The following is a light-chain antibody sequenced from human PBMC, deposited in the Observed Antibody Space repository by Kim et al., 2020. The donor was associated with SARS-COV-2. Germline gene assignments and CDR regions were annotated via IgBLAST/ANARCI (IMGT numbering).Light chain of an antibody. CDR3: QVWDGGSPRPGV. CDR1: NIGSKT. Sequence: SYELTQPPSVSVAPGKTARITCGGNNIGSKTVHWYQQKPGRAPVLVVHDDTDRPSGIPERFSGSNSGNTATLTINRVEAGDEADYYCQVWDGGSPRPGVFGAGTKVTVL. J-gene: IGLJ1*01. CDR2: DDT. V-gene: IGLV3-21*03.